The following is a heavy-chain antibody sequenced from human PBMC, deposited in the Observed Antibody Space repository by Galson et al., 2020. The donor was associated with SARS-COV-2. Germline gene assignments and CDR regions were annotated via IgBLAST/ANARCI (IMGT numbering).Heavy chain of an antibody. CDR2: ISSNGETS. D-gene: IGHD2-2*01. Sequence: GESLKLHCSASGFIFRDYAMHWVRQAPGNGLEYVSAISSNGETSFYADSVNGRFTMSRDNSKNMFYLQMTALRLEDTAFYFCLSYSSTRQNHWGQGTLVTVPS. CDR1: GFIFRDYA. CDR3: LSYSSTRQNH. V-gene: IGHV3-64D*06. J-gene: IGHJ5*02.